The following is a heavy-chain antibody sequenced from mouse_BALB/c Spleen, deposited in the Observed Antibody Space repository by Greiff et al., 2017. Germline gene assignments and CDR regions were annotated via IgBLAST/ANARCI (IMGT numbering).Heavy chain of an antibody. D-gene: IGHD2-4*01. Sequence: VQLQQSGAELVRPGTSVKVSCKASGYAFTNYLIEWVKQRPGQGLEWIGVINPGSGGTNYNEKFKGKATLTADKSSSTAYMQLSSLTSEDTAVYYCARWAITGAMDYWGQGTSVTVSS. V-gene: IGHV1-54*01. CDR3: ARWAITGAMDY. CDR2: INPGSGGT. J-gene: IGHJ4*01. CDR1: GYAFTNYL.